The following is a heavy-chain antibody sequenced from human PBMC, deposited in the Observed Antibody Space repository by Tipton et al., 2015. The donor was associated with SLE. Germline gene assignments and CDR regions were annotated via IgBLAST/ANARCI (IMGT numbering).Heavy chain of an antibody. CDR1: GGSIDTYH. CDR2: IYYSGST. V-gene: IGHV4-59*01. D-gene: IGHD3-10*01. CDR3: ARGSSAFEI. J-gene: IGHJ3*02. Sequence: LRLSCTVSGGSIDTYHWSWVRQPPGKGLEWIGYIYYSGSTNYNPSLMSRVSISVDTSKNQFSLKLNSVTAADTAVYYCARGSSAFEIWGQGTLVTVSS.